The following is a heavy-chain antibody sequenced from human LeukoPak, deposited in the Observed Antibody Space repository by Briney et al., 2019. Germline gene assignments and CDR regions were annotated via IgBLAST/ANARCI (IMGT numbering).Heavy chain of an antibody. CDR1: GYTLTELS. Sequence: GASVKVSCKVSGYTLTELSMHWVRQAPGKGLEWMGGFDPEDGETIYAQKFQGRVTMTEDTSTDTAYMELSSLRSEDTAVYYCATTHQSDYYDSSGHYVRYFGYWGQGTLVTVSS. CDR3: ATTHQSDYYDSSGHYVRYFGY. CDR2: FDPEDGET. D-gene: IGHD3-22*01. J-gene: IGHJ4*02. V-gene: IGHV1-24*01.